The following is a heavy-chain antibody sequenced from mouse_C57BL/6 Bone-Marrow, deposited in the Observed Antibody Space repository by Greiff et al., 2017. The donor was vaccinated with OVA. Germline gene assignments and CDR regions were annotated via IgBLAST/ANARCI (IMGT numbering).Heavy chain of an antibody. CDR2: SRNKANDYTT. Sequence: EVQGVDSGGGLVQSGRSLRLSCAPSGFTFSDFYMEWVRQAPGKGLEWIAASRNKANDYTTEYSASVKGRFIVSRDTSQSILYLQMNALRAEDTAIYYCARDAGDGYPFAYWGQGTLVTVSA. V-gene: IGHV7-1*01. D-gene: IGHD2-3*01. J-gene: IGHJ3*01. CDR1: GFTFSDFY. CDR3: ARDAGDGYPFAY.